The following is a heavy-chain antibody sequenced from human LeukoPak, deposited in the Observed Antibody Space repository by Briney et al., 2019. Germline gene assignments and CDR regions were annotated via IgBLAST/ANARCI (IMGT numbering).Heavy chain of an antibody. V-gene: IGHV3-21*01. Sequence: PGGSLRLSCAASGFTFSSYWMSWVRQAPGKGLEWVSSISSSSTYIYYADSVEGRFTISRDNAENSLFLEMNSLRAEDTAVYYCARDLGTTMITSLGYWGQGTLVTVSS. CDR1: GFTFSSYW. CDR3: ARDLGTTMITSLGY. CDR2: ISSSSTYI. D-gene: IGHD3-22*01. J-gene: IGHJ4*02.